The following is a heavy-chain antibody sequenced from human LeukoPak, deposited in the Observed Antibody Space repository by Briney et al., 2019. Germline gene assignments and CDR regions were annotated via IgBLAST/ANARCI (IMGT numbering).Heavy chain of an antibody. Sequence: GSLRLSCAASGFTFSSYSMNWVRQAPGKGLEWIGYIYYSGSTNYNPSLKSRVTISVDTSKNQFSLKLSSVTAADTAVYYCARQNVDTAMAYDYWGQGTLVTVSS. CDR3: ARQNVDTAMAYDY. D-gene: IGHD5-18*01. CDR1: GFTFSSYS. CDR2: IYYSGST. V-gene: IGHV4-59*08. J-gene: IGHJ4*02.